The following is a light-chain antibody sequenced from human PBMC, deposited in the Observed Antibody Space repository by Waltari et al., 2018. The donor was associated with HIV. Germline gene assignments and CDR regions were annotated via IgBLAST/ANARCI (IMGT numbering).Light chain of an antibody. Sequence: SYDLTQTPSVSVSPGQTARINCSRGALPKKYSPLYRQKAGQAPILIIYKHIERPSGNPERISGSGSGTGVTLTITDVQAEDEGDYFCQSTDHDGTWVFGGGTKLTVL. CDR2: KHI. J-gene: IGLJ3*02. CDR3: QSTDHDGTWV. CDR1: ALPKKY. V-gene: IGLV3-25*03.